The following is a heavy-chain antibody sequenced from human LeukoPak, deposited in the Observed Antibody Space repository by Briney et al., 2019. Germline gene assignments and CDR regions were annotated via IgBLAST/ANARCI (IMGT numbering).Heavy chain of an antibody. CDR2: IYYSGST. V-gene: IGHV4-59*08. J-gene: IGHJ4*02. CDR1: GGSISSYY. Sequence: PSETLSLTCTVSGGSISSYYWSWIRQPPGKGLEWIGYIYYSGSTNYNPSLKSRVTISVDTSKNQFSLKLSSVTAADTAMYYCARREAAAGTFDYWGQGTLVTVSS. D-gene: IGHD6-13*01. CDR3: ARREAAAGTFDY.